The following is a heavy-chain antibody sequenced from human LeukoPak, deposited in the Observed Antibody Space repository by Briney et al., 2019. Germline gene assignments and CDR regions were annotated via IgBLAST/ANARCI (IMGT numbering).Heavy chain of an antibody. J-gene: IGHJ4*02. D-gene: IGHD3-3*01. CDR1: GYTFTSYY. CDR3: ATDSRFLEWSFDY. Sequence: ASVKVSCKASGYTFTSYYMHWVRQAPGQGLEWMGIINPSGGSTSYAQKFQGRVTMTEDTSTDTAYMELSSLRSEDTAVYYCATDSRFLEWSFDYWGQGTLVTVSS. V-gene: IGHV1-46*01. CDR2: INPSGGST.